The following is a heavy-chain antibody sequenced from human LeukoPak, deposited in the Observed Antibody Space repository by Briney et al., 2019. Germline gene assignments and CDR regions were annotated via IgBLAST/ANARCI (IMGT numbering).Heavy chain of an antibody. J-gene: IGHJ4*02. Sequence: GGSLRLSCAASGFTFSSYGMHWVRQAPGKGLEWVAVIWYDGSNKYYADSVKGRFTISRDNSKNTLYLQMNSLRAEDTAVYYCARELHDSVAGAYFDYWGQGTLVTVSS. V-gene: IGHV3-33*01. CDR3: ARELHDSVAGAYFDY. D-gene: IGHD6-19*01. CDR2: IWYDGSNK. CDR1: GFTFSSYG.